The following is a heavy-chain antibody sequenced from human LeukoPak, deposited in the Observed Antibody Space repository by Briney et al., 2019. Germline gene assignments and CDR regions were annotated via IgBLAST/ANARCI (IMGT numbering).Heavy chain of an antibody. CDR2: ITSDSRYM. D-gene: IGHD5-18*01. V-gene: IGHV3-21*01. J-gene: IGHJ4*02. CDR3: ARDRAMDDY. Sequence: GGSLSLSCAASGFTFSSYNMNWVRQAPGKGLEWVSSITSDSRYMYYADSVKGRFTISRDNAKNSLYLQMNSLRAEDAAVYYCARDRAMDDYWGQGTLVTVSS. CDR1: GFTFSSYN.